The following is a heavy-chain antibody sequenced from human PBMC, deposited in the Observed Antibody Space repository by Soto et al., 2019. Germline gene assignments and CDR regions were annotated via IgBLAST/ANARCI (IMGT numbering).Heavy chain of an antibody. D-gene: IGHD5-18*01. J-gene: IGHJ5*02. CDR2: IYYSGST. Sequence: PSETLSLTWTVSGGSISSSSYYWGWIRQPPGKGLEWIGSIYYSGSTYYNPSLKSRVTISVDTSKNQFSLKLSSVTAADTAVYYCARAPRGYSYGFLLYHWGQGTLVTVSS. V-gene: IGHV4-39*01. CDR1: GGSISSSSYY. CDR3: ARAPRGYSYGFLLYH.